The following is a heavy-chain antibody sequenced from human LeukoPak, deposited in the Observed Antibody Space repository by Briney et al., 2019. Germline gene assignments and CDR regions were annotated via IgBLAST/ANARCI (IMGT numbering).Heavy chain of an antibody. V-gene: IGHV4-30-4*01. CDR1: GGSISIGDYY. Sequence: PSQTLSLTCTVSGGSISIGDYYWSWIRQPPGTGLEWIGYIYYSGSTYYNPSLKSRVTISVDTSKNQFSLTLNSVTAADTAVYYCAREVPWVWNFDLWGRGTLVTVSS. J-gene: IGHJ2*01. D-gene: IGHD1-26*01. CDR3: AREVPWVWNFDL. CDR2: IYYSGST.